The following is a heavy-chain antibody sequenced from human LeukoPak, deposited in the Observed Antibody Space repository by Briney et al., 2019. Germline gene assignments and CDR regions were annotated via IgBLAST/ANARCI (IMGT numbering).Heavy chain of an antibody. CDR2: IYYDGST. D-gene: IGHD6-13*01. V-gene: IGHV4-59*04. CDR3: AGSVAAAGYFDY. Sequence: SETLSLTCTVSGGSISSYYWSWIRQPPGKGLEWLGSIYYDGSTYYNPSLESRVTISIDTSKNQFSLKLSSVTAADTAVYYCAGSVAAAGYFDYWGQGTLVTVSS. J-gene: IGHJ4*02. CDR1: GGSISSYY.